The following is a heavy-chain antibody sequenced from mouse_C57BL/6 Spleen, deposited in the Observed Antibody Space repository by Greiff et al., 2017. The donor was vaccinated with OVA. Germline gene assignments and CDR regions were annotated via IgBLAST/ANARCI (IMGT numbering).Heavy chain of an antibody. V-gene: IGHV1-26*01. J-gene: IGHJ4*01. Sequence: VQLQQSGPELVKPGASVKISCKASGYTFTDYYMNWVKQSHGKSLEWIGDINPNNGGTSYNQKFKGKATLTVDKSSSTAYMELRSLTSEDSAVYYCASFITTVVDAMDYWGQGTSVTVSS. CDR1: GYTFTDYY. CDR2: INPNNGGT. D-gene: IGHD1-1*01. CDR3: ASFITTVVDAMDY.